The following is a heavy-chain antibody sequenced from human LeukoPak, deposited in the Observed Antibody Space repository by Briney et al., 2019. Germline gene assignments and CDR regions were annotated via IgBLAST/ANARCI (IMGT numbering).Heavy chain of an antibody. CDR2: IYTSGST. CDR3: ASTGYSSSWYEGQIDY. V-gene: IGHV4-61*02. D-gene: IGHD6-13*01. J-gene: IGHJ4*02. Sequence: SQTLSLTCTVSGGSISSGNYYWSWIRQPAGKGLEWIGRIYTSGSTNYNPSLKSRVTISVDTSKNQLSLRLSSVAAADTAVYYCASTGYSSSWYEGQIDYWGQGTLVTVSS. CDR1: GGSISSGNYY.